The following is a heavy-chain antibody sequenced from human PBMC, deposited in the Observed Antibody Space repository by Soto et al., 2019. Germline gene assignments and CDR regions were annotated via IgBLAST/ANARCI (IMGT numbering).Heavy chain of an antibody. D-gene: IGHD3-16*01. Sequence: QVPLVQSGDEVKKPGASVKVSCKASGYIFVNYGIAWVRQAPRQGLEWMGWISPYTGNTHSASKVQGRLTMTTDTSSSTAYMDLGSLTSDDTAVYYCVMVDNYVTPTPQDVWGQGTTVTVSS. CDR1: GYIFVNYG. J-gene: IGHJ6*02. CDR3: VMVDNYVTPTPQDV. V-gene: IGHV1-18*01. CDR2: ISPYTGNT.